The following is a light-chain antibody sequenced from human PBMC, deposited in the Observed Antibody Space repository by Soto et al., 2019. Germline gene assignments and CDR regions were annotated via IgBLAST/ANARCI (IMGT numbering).Light chain of an antibody. CDR2: EGS. CDR1: SSDVGSYNL. CDR3: CSYAGSSPSV. J-gene: IGLJ1*01. Sequence: QSALTQPASVSGSPGQSITISCTGTSSDVGSYNLVSWYQQHPGKAPKLMIYEGSKRPSGVFNRFSESKSGNTASLTISGLQTEDGADYYCCSYAGSSPSVFGTGTKLTVL. V-gene: IGLV2-23*01.